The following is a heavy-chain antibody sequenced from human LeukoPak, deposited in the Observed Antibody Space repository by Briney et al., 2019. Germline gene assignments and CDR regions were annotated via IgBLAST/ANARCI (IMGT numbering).Heavy chain of an antibody. Sequence: PSETLSLTCAVYGGSFSGYYWSWIRQPPGKGLEWIGEINHSGSTNYNPSLKSRVTISVDTSKNQFYLKLSSETAADTAVYHCARDGTMVRALLVWGKGTTVTVSS. CDR2: INHSGST. J-gene: IGHJ6*04. V-gene: IGHV4-34*01. D-gene: IGHD3-10*01. CDR1: GGSFSGYY. CDR3: ARDGTMVRALLV.